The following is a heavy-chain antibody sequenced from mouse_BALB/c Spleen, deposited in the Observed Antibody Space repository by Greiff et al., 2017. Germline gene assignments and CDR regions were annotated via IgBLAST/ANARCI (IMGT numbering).Heavy chain of an antibody. V-gene: IGHV5-9-4*01. D-gene: IGHD1-1*01. CDR1: GFTFSSYA. Sequence: EVMLVESGGGLVKPGGSLKLSCAASGFTFSSYAMSWVRQCPEKRLEWVAEISSGGSYTYYPDTVTGRSTIARDTAKNTLDLEMRSLRSEDAAMYYSARISYYYDSSHFDYWGQGTTLTVSS. J-gene: IGHJ2*01. CDR3: ARISYYYDSSHFDY. CDR2: ISSGGSYT.